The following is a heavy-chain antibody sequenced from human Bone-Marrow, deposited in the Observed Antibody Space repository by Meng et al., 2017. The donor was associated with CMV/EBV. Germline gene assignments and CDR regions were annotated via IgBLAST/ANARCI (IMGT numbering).Heavy chain of an antibody. Sequence: GESLKISCAASGFTFSSYAMSWVRQAPGKGLEWVSAISGSGGSTYYADSVKGRFTISRDNAKNSLYLQMNSLRAEDTAVYYCARGGGTPWGMDVWGQGATVTVSS. J-gene: IGHJ6*02. CDR1: GFTFSSYA. D-gene: IGHD3-16*01. CDR3: ARGGGTPWGMDV. CDR2: ISGSGGST. V-gene: IGHV3-23*01.